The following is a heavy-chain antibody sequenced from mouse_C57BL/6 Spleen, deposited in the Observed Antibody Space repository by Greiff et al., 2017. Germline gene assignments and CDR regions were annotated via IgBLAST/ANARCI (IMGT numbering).Heavy chain of an antibody. J-gene: IGHJ2*01. D-gene: IGHD2-3*01. CDR2: ISDGGSYT. V-gene: IGHV5-4*01. Sequence: EVHLVESGGGLVKPGGSLKLSCAASGFTFSSYAMSWVRQTPEKRLEWVATISDGGSYTYYPDNVKGRFTISRDNAKNNLYLQMSHLKSEDTAMYYCAREDDGYSDYWGQGTTLTVSS. CDR3: AREDDGYSDY. CDR1: GFTFSSYA.